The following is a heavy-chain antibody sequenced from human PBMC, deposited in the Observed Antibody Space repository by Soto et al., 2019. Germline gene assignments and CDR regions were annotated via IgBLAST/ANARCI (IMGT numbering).Heavy chain of an antibody. J-gene: IGHJ4*02. CDR2: INPNGGIT. Sequence: QVQLMQSGAELKKPGASVRVSCMASGYTFTHYYIHWVRQAPGQGLEWMGIINPNGGITTYAQKFRAGFTMTRDTSTSTVYLELSSLRSEDSAVYYCATSVNSAMAFDYWGQGTLVAVPS. V-gene: IGHV1-46*01. CDR3: ATSVNSAMAFDY. D-gene: IGHD5-18*01. CDR1: GYTFTHYY.